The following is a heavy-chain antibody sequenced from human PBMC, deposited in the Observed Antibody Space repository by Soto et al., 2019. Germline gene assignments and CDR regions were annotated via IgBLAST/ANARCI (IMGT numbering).Heavy chain of an antibody. V-gene: IGHV4-61*01. D-gene: IGHD1-20*01. CDR2: IYYSGST. J-gene: IGHJ5*02. CDR1: GGSVSSGSYY. CDR3: ARDLGPAYNWNDGNWFDP. Sequence: KTSETLSLTCTVSGGSVSSGSYYWSWIRQPPGKGLEWIGYIYYSGSTNYNPSLKSRVTISVDTSKNQFSLKLSSVTAADTAVYYCARDLGPAYNWNDGNWFDPWGQGTLVTVSS.